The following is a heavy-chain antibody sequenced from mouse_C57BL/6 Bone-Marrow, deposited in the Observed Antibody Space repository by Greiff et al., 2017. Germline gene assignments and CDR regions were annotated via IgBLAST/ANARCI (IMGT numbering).Heavy chain of an antibody. CDR1: GFTFSSYT. Sequence: EVMLVESGGGLVKPGGSLKLSCAASGFTFSSYTMSWVRQTPEKRLEWVATISGGGGNTYYPDSVKGRFTISRDNAKNTLYLQMSSLRSEDTALYYCARQARGSGYGDYFDYWGQGTTLTVSS. V-gene: IGHV5-9*01. D-gene: IGHD3-2*02. CDR3: ARQARGSGYGDYFDY. J-gene: IGHJ2*01. CDR2: ISGGGGNT.